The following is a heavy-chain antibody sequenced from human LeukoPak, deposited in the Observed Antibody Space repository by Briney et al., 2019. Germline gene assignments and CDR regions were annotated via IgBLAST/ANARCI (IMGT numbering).Heavy chain of an antibody. Sequence: SEALSLTCTVSGGSISTYSWSWIRQPPGKGLEWIGYIYYNGSTNYDPSLKSRVTISVDTSKSLFSLKLTSVTSADTAVYFCAREGCSGGICYWFDPWGQGTLVTVSS. J-gene: IGHJ5*02. V-gene: IGHV4-59*01. CDR1: GGSISTYS. CDR2: IYYNGST. CDR3: AREGCSGGICYWFDP. D-gene: IGHD2-15*01.